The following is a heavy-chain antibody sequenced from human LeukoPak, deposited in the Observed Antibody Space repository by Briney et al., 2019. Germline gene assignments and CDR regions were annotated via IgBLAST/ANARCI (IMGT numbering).Heavy chain of an antibody. CDR2: INGDGSST. CDR1: GFTFSRHW. D-gene: IGHD6-13*01. J-gene: IGHJ4*02. CDR3: ARAPYSSSWTFDY. Sequence: GGSLRLPCAASGFTFSRHWMHWVRQASGKGPVWVSRINGDGSSTNYADSVKGRLTISRDNAKDTLYLQMNSLRVEDTAVYYCARAPYSSSWTFDYWGQGTLVTVSS. V-gene: IGHV3-74*01.